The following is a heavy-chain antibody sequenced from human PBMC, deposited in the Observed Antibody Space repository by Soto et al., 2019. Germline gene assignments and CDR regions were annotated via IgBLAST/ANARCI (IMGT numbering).Heavy chain of an antibody. CDR3: ASWNSSGSQENGAFDI. CDR1: GGTFSSYA. CDR2: IIPIFGTA. V-gene: IGHV1-69*13. Sequence: SVKVSCKASGGTFSSYAISWVRQAPGQGLEWMGGIIPIFGTANYAQKFQGRVTITADESTSTAYMELSSLRSEDTAVYYCASWNSSGSQENGAFDIWGQGTMVTVSS. D-gene: IGHD3-22*01. J-gene: IGHJ3*02.